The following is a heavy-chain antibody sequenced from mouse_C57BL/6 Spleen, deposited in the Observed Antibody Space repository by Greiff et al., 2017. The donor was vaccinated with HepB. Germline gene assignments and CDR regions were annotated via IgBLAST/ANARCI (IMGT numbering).Heavy chain of an antibody. V-gene: IGHV1-82*01. J-gene: IGHJ3*01. CDR1: GYAFSSSW. CDR3: ARDDYDGIDY. Sequence: VQLQQSGPELVKPGASVKISCKASGYAFSSSWMNWVKQRPGKGLEWIGRIYPGDGDTNYNGKFKGKATLTADKSSSTAYMQLSSLTSEDSAVYFCARDDYDGIDYWGQGTLVTVSA. CDR2: IYPGDGDT. D-gene: IGHD2-4*01.